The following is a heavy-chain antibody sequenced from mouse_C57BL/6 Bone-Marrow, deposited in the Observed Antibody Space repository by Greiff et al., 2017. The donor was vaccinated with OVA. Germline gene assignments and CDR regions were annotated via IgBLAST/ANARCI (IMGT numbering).Heavy chain of an antibody. Sequence: VQLQHPGTELVKPGASVKLSCKASGYTFPSSWMHWVKQRPGQGLEWIGNINPSNGGTNYNEKFKSKATLTVDKSSSTAYMQLSSLTSEDSAVYYCVGPYYYGTKYYFDYWGQGTTLTVSS. J-gene: IGHJ2*01. CDR2: INPSNGGT. CDR1: GYTFPSSW. CDR3: VGPYYYGTKYYFDY. V-gene: IGHV1-53*01. D-gene: IGHD1-1*01.